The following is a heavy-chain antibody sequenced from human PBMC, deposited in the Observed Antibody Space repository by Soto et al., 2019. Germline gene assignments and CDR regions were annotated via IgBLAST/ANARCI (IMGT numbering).Heavy chain of an antibody. CDR2: ISYDGSNK. J-gene: IGHJ5*02. D-gene: IGHD3-3*01. CDR3: AKPELNYDFWSGYYGA. CDR1: GFTFSSYG. Sequence: HPGGSLRLSCAASGFTFSSYGMHWVRQAPGKGLEWVAVISYDGSNKYYADSVKGRFTISRDNSKNTLYLQMNSLRAEDTAVYYCAKPELNYDFWSGYYGAWGQGTLVTVSS. V-gene: IGHV3-30*18.